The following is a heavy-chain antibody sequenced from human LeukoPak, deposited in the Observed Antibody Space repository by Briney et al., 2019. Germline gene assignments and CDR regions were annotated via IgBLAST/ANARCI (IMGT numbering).Heavy chain of an antibody. D-gene: IGHD2-21*02. CDR1: GFPLSTYS. CDR2: ISSRSTYI. CDR3: ATLGPTGGDFTYNWFDP. J-gene: IGHJ5*02. V-gene: IGHV3-21*06. Sequence: GGSLRLSCAASGFPLSTYSMNWVRQAPGRGLDWVSCISSRSTYINYTDSVKGRFTISRDNAKNSLYLQMDSLRAEDTAVYYCATLGPTGGDFTYNWFDPWGLGTLVTVSS.